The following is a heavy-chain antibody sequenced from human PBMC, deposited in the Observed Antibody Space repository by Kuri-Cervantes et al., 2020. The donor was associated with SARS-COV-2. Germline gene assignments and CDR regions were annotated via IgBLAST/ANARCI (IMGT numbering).Heavy chain of an antibody. V-gene: IGHV4-39*01. J-gene: IGHJ4*02. CDR3: ARVVPAAVFDY. D-gene: IGHD2-2*01. CDR1: GGSISSSSYY. Sequence: SETLSLTCTVSGGSISSSSYYWGWIRQPPGKGLEWIGSIYYSGSTYYNPSLKSRVTISVDTSKNQFSLKLSSVTAADTAVYYCARVVPAAVFDYWGRGTLVTVSS. CDR2: IYYSGST.